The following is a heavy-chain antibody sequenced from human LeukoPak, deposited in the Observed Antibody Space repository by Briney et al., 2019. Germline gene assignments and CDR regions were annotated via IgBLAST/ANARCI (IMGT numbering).Heavy chain of an antibody. CDR3: AQKWERTGDPPDDAFDI. V-gene: IGHV1-69*04. CDR2: IIPILGIA. D-gene: IGHD1-26*01. CDR1: GYTFTSYD. J-gene: IGHJ3*02. Sequence: GASVKVSCKASGYTFTSYDINWVRQATGQGLEWMGRIIPILGIANYAQKFQGRVTITADKSTSTAYMELSSLRSEDTAVYYCAQKWERTGDPPDDAFDIWGQGTMVTVSS.